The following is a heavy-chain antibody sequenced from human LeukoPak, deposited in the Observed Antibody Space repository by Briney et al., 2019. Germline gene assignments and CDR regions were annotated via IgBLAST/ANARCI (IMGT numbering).Heavy chain of an antibody. CDR1: GYTFTSYG. D-gene: IGHD4-23*01. V-gene: IGHV1-18*01. Sequence: ASVTVSCKASGYTFTSYGISWVRQAPGQGLEWMGWISAYNGDTNYAQKLQGSVTMTTDTSTSTAYMELRSLRSDDTAVYYCASDIEDYGGNVWGQGTLVTVSS. CDR2: ISAYNGDT. J-gene: IGHJ4*02. CDR3: ASDIEDYGGNV.